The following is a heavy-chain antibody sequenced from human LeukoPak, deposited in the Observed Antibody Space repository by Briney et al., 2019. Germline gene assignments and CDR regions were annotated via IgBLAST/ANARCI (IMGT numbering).Heavy chain of an antibody. CDR2: IYYSGST. CDR1: GGSISSYY. D-gene: IGHD6-13*01. CDR3: VRVVALGAAGYYFDY. V-gene: IGHV4-59*01. Sequence: KSSETLSLICTVSGGSISSYYRSWIRQPPGKGLEWIGYIYYSGSTNYNPSLKSRVTISVDTSKNQFSLKLSSVTAADTAVYYCVRVVALGAAGYYFDYWGQGSLVTVSS. J-gene: IGHJ4*02.